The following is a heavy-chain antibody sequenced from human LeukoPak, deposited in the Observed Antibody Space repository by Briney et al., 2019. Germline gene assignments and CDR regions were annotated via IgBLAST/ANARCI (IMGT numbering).Heavy chain of an antibody. Sequence: ASVKVSCKASGYTFTSYAMHWVRQAPGQRLEWMGWINAGNGNTKYSQKFQGRVTITRDTSASTAYMELSSLRAEDTAVYYCARGIAAAGNFDYWGQGTLVTVSS. D-gene: IGHD6-13*01. CDR1: GYTFTSYA. J-gene: IGHJ4*02. CDR2: INAGNGNT. V-gene: IGHV1-3*01. CDR3: ARGIAAAGNFDY.